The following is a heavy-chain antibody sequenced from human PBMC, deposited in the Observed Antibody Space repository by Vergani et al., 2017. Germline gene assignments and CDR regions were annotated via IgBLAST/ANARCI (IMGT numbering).Heavy chain of an antibody. J-gene: IGHJ4*02. V-gene: IGHV1-2*04. CDR3: ARGGKYYDSTGYVDS. Sequence: QVQLVQSGAVVLKPGASVKVSCTGSGYTFTDFYIHWLRQAPGQGLEGVGWVNTNTGGTNYAPKFRGSVTITRDTSISTAYILLPSLRSDDPTVYYWARGGKYYDSTGYVDSWGRGTLVTVSS. CDR1: GYTFTDFY. CDR2: VNTNTGGT. D-gene: IGHD3-22*01.